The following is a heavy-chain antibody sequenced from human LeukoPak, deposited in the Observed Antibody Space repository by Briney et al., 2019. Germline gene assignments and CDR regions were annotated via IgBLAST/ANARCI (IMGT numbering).Heavy chain of an antibody. J-gene: IGHJ4*02. CDR1: GGSISSYY. Sequence: SETLSLTCTVSGGSISSYYWSWIRQPPRKGLEWIGYIYYSGSTNYNPSLKSRVTISVDTSKNQFSLKLSSVTAADTAVYYCAASPYYGSGSYYEAPSDYWGQGTLVTVSS. V-gene: IGHV4-59*01. CDR2: IYYSGST. CDR3: AASPYYGSGSYYEAPSDY. D-gene: IGHD3-10*01.